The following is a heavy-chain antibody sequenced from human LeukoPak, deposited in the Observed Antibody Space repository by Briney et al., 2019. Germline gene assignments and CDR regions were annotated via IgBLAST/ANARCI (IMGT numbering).Heavy chain of an antibody. V-gene: IGHV3-23*01. CDR2: IGGSGGST. D-gene: IGHD5-12*01. Sequence: GESLRLSCAASGFTFSSHVMSWVRQAPGKGLEWVSAIGGSGGSTYYADSVKGRFTISRDNSKNTLHLQMNSLRAEDTAVYYCAKGGKYYGMDVWGQGTTVTVSS. J-gene: IGHJ6*02. CDR3: AKGGKYYGMDV. CDR1: GFTFSSHV.